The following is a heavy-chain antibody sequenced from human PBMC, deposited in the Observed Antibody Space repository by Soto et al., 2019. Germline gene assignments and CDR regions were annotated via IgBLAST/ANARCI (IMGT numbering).Heavy chain of an antibody. J-gene: IGHJ6*02. CDR1: GFTFNSYA. Sequence: DVHVLESGGDLVQPGGSLRLSCAASGFTFNSYAMSWVRQAPGKGLKWVSSVSAGGDMTYYSDSVKGRFTISRDNSNNALFLQMNSLRIEDTALYYCARGDRGGSGSPASYYYSGLDVWGQGTTVTVS. CDR2: VSAGGDMT. V-gene: IGHV3-23*01. CDR3: ARGDRGGSGSPASYYYSGLDV. D-gene: IGHD3-10*01.